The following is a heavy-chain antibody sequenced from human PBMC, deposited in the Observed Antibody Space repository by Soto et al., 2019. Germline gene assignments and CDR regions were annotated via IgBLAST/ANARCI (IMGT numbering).Heavy chain of an antibody. J-gene: IGHJ6*04. CDR3: GKDISPGGMDV. V-gene: IGHV3-9*01. Sequence: EVQLVESGGGLVQPGGSLRLSCAGSGLTLQDYAMHWVRQAPGKGLEWVSGIYYNSDRIDYADSVKGRFTISRDIARDSLYLQMNSLRTEDTAFYYCGKDISPGGMDVWVRGIMVTVSS. CDR1: GLTLQDYA. CDR2: IYYNSDRI.